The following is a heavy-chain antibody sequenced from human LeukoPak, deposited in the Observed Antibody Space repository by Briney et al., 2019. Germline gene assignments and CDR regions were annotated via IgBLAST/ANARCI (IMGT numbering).Heavy chain of an antibody. CDR1: GFSFSTYS. Sequence: GGSLRLSCAASGFSFSTYSMNWVRQAPGEGLEWVSSMSSTSNDIFYADSLKGRFTIPRDNAKNSLYLQMNSLRAEDTAVYYCARVGYYDFWSGKNYMDVWGKGTTVTVSS. D-gene: IGHD3-3*01. CDR3: ARVGYYDFWSGKNYMDV. J-gene: IGHJ6*03. CDR2: MSSTSNDI. V-gene: IGHV3-21*06.